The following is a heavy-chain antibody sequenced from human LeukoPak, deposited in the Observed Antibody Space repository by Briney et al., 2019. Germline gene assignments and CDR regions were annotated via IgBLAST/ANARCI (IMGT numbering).Heavy chain of an antibody. Sequence: GGSLRLSCAASGFTFNSYWVSWVRQAPGKGLEWVANINQQGGENYYLDSVKGRFTISRDNAENSLYLQMSSLRGEDTAVYSCARVGFCSDSSCHAAGWYFDLWGRGTLVTVSS. CDR3: ARVGFCSDSSCHAAGWYFDL. CDR1: GFTFNSYW. CDR2: INQQGGEN. D-gene: IGHD2-15*01. V-gene: IGHV3-7*01. J-gene: IGHJ2*01.